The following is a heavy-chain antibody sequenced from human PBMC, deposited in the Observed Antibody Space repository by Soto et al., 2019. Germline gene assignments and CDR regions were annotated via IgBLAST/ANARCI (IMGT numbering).Heavy chain of an antibody. J-gene: IGHJ6*02. V-gene: IGHV3-33*01. Sequence: QVQLVESGGGVVQPGRSLRLSCAASGFNFNNYGMHWVRQAPGKGLEWVAVIWNDGNGYYYANSVKDRFTISRDNSKNTLYLQRRSLRAEDTAVYYCARRQISPPTRGAASARGGMDVWGQGTTVTVSS. CDR3: ARRQISPPTRGAASARGGMDV. CDR1: GFNFNNYG. D-gene: IGHD6-13*01. CDR2: IWNDGNGY.